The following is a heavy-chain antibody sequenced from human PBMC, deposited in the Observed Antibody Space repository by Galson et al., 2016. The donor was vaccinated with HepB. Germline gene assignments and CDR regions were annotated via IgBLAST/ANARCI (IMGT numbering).Heavy chain of an antibody. Sequence: SVKVSCKASDNTFTSANFSWVRQAPGQGLGWMGYISAYNGNTHYAQRFQDRLTMTTDTSTSTAYMELRSLRSDDTAVYYCARDPGIYDYVWGNCGWFDPWGQGTLVTVSS. CDR2: ISAYNGNT. J-gene: IGHJ5*02. V-gene: IGHV1-18*01. D-gene: IGHD3-16*01. CDR3: ARDPGIYDYVWGNCGWFDP. CDR1: DNTFTSAN.